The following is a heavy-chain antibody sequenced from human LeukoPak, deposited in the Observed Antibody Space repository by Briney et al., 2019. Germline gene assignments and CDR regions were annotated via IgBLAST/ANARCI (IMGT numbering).Heavy chain of an antibody. D-gene: IGHD2-21*02. CDR2: INHSGST. CDR1: GGSFSGYY. CDR3: ARGRRRVVVTATHFDY. V-gene: IGHV4-34*01. J-gene: IGHJ4*02. Sequence: SETLSLTCAVYGGSFSGYYWSWIRQPPGKGLEWIGEINHSGSTNYNPSLKSRVTISVDTSKNQFSLKLSSVTAADTAVYYCARGRRRVVVTATHFDYWGQGTLVTVSS.